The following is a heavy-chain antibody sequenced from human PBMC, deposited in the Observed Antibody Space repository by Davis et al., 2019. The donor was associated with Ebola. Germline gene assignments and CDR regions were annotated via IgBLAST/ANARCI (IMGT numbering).Heavy chain of an antibody. D-gene: IGHD4-11*01. Sequence: AASVKVSCKASGGTFSSYAISWVRQAPGQGLEWMGWISAYNGNTNYAQKLQGRVTMTRDTSTSTVYMELSSLRSEDTAVYYCARGGSNYGLGGYYYGMDVWGQGTTVTVSS. CDR1: GGTFSSYA. CDR3: ARGGSNYGLGGYYYGMDV. J-gene: IGHJ6*02. V-gene: IGHV1-18*01. CDR2: ISAYNGNT.